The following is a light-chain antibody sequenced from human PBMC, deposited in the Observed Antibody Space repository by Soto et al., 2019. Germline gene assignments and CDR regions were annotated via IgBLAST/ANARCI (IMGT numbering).Light chain of an antibody. V-gene: IGLV1-40*01. CDR3: PSYDRSYVV. J-gene: IGLJ2*01. CDR1: SSNIGAGYD. CDR2: GNS. Sequence: QSVLTQPPSVSGAPGQRVTISCTGSSSNIGAGYDVHWYQQLPGTAPKLLIYGNSNRPSGVPDRFSGSKSGTSASLAITGLQAEDEADYYCPSYDRSYVVFGGGTKLTVL.